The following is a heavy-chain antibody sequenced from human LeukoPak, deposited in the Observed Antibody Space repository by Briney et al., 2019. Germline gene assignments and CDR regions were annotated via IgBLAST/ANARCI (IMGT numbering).Heavy chain of an antibody. Sequence: ASVKVSCKVTGYTLTELSMHWERQAPGKGLEWMGGFEPEDGETIYAQKFQGRVTMTEDTSTDTAYMELSSLRSEDTAVYYCATTPPHVGATNAMYYFDYWGQGTLVTVSS. V-gene: IGHV1-24*01. J-gene: IGHJ4*02. CDR1: GYTLTELS. CDR3: ATTPPHVGATNAMYYFDY. D-gene: IGHD1-26*01. CDR2: FEPEDGET.